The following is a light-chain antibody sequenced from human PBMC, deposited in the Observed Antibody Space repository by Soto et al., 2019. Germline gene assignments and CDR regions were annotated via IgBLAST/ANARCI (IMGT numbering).Light chain of an antibody. Sequence: QSALTQPASVSGSPGQSITISCTGTSNDVGNGYDSVSWYQHHPGKAPKLIIYEVVNRPSGVSNRFSGSKSGTSASLAISGLRSEDEADYYCAAWDDGLSEGVFGGGTQLTVL. CDR3: AAWDDGLSEGV. J-gene: IGLJ3*02. V-gene: IGLV2-14*01. CDR2: EVV. CDR1: SNDVGNGYDS.